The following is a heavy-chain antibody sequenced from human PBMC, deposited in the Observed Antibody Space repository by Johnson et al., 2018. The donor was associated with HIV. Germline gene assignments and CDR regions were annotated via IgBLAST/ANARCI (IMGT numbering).Heavy chain of an antibody. D-gene: IGHD5-24*01. CDR1: GFTFSVCP. V-gene: IGHV3-66*01. Sequence: VQLVESGGGVVRPGRSLRLSCAASGFTFSVCPMHWVRQAPGRGLEWVSVLNSGGGTYYADSVQGRFTISRDNSKNTLYLQMTSLRAEDTAVYYCARGCRDGYTCDVFDIWGQGTMVTVSS. CDR2: LNSGGGT. CDR3: ARGCRDGYTCDVFDI. J-gene: IGHJ3*02.